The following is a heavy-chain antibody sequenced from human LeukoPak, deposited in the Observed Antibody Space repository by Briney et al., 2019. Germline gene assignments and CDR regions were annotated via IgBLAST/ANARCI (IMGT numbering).Heavy chain of an antibody. CDR1: GASFNDYY. J-gene: IGHJ2*01. Sequence: SKTLSLTCAVYGASFNDYYWSWIRHSPTKGLEWIGYLYYTGTTNYNPSLKSRVTISVDTSKNQFSLKLTSVTAADTAVYFCARSKNRYFDLWGRGTLVTVSS. CDR2: LYYTGTT. CDR3: ARSKNRYFDL. V-gene: IGHV4-59*13.